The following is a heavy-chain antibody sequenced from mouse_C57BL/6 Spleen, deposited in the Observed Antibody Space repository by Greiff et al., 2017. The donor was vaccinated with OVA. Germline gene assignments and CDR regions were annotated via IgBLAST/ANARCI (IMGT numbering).Heavy chain of an antibody. V-gene: IGHV1-78*01. D-gene: IGHD1-1*02. CDR2: IYPRDGST. Sequence: QVQLQQSDAELVKPGASVKISCKVSGYTFTDHTLHWMKQRPEQGLEWIGYIYPRDGSTTYNEKFKGKATLTADKSSSTAYMQLNSLTSEDAAVYFCARGRGGWYFDVWGTGTTVTVSA. CDR3: ARGRGGWYFDV. J-gene: IGHJ1*03. CDR1: GYTFTDHT.